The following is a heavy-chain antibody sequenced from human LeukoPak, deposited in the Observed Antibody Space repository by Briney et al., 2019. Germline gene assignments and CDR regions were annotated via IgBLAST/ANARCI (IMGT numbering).Heavy chain of an antibody. D-gene: IGHD2-2*01. CDR3: TRSTPAAIGDWFDS. CDR1: GDSISSSNYY. Sequence: SETLSLTCAVSGDSISSSNYYWGWIRQTPGRGLEWIVSIYYRGNTYYNPSLKSRVTISVDTSKNHFSLNLRSVTAADTAVYYCTRSTPAAIGDWFDSWGQGILVTVSS. J-gene: IGHJ5*01. CDR2: IYYRGNT. V-gene: IGHV4-39*07.